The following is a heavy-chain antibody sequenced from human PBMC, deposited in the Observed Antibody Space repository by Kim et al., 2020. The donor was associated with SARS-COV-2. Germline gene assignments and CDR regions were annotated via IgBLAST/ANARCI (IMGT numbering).Heavy chain of an antibody. CDR3: ARWSLAAALF. Sequence: TIYYADAVKGRFTISRDNAKNSLYLQMNSLRAEDTAVYYCARWSLAAALFWGQGTLVTVSS. D-gene: IGHD6-13*01. V-gene: IGHV3-11*01. CDR2: TI. J-gene: IGHJ4*02.